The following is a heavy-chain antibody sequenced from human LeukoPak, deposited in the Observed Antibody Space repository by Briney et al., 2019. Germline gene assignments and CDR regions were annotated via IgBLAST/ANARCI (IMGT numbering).Heavy chain of an antibody. Sequence: ASVKVSCKASGYTFTSYGISWVRQAPGQGLEWMGWISAYNGNTNYAQKLQGRVTMTTDTSTSTAYMGLRSLRSDDTAVYYCARDQGYYDSGDAFDIWGQGTMVTVSS. CDR1: GYTFTSYG. D-gene: IGHD3-22*01. CDR2: ISAYNGNT. J-gene: IGHJ3*02. V-gene: IGHV1-18*01. CDR3: ARDQGYYDSGDAFDI.